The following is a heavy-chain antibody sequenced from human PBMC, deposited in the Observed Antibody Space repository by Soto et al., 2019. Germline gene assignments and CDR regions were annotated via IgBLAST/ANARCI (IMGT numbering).Heavy chain of an antibody. Sequence: QAQLVQSGSEVKRPGASVKVSCKSSDNTFTCYGINWVRQTPGQGLEWLGWISGYNAKTKDAPKFKERVTMTADTSTTTAFLEVRSLTSDDSGTYCCAATGGHDYGLDVWGQGTTVTVSS. V-gene: IGHV1-18*04. D-gene: IGHD2-8*02. CDR2: ISGYNAKT. J-gene: IGHJ6*02. CDR1: DNTFTCYG. CDR3: AATGGHDYGLDV.